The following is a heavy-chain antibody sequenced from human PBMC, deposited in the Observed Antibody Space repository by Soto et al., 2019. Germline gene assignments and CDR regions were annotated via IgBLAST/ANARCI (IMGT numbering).Heavy chain of an antibody. J-gene: IGHJ4*02. D-gene: IGHD3-3*01. V-gene: IGHV3-48*01. CDR3: ARNFHGVAAPY. Sequence: GGSLRLSCAASGFTFSSYSMNWVRQAPGKGLEWVSYISSSSSTIYYADSVKGRFTISRDNAKNSLYLQMNSLRAEDTAVYYCARNFHGVAAPYWGQGTLVTVSS. CDR1: GFTFSSYS. CDR2: ISSSSSTI.